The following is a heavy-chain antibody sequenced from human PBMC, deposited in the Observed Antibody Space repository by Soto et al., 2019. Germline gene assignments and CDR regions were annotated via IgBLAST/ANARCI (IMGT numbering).Heavy chain of an antibody. Sequence: HPGGSLRLSCAASGFTFSSYGMHWVRQAPGKGLEWVAVISYDGSNKYYADSVKGRFTISRDNSKNTLYLQMNSLRAEDTAVYYCAKDGPPWGVTANPDYWGQGTLVTVSS. D-gene: IGHD2-21*02. CDR1: GFTFSSYG. CDR3: AKDGPPWGVTANPDY. CDR2: ISYDGSNK. V-gene: IGHV3-30*18. J-gene: IGHJ4*02.